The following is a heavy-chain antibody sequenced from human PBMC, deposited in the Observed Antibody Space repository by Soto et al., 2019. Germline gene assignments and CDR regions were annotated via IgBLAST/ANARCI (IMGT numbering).Heavy chain of an antibody. CDR3: ARVREMATSSDAFDI. D-gene: IGHD5-12*01. Sequence: SVKVSCKASGGTFSSYAISWVRQAPGQGLEWMGGIIPIFGTANYAQKFQGRVTITADESTSTAYMELSSLRSEDTAVYYCARVREMATSSDAFDIWGQGTMVTVSS. V-gene: IGHV1-69*13. J-gene: IGHJ3*02. CDR1: GGTFSSYA. CDR2: IIPIFGTA.